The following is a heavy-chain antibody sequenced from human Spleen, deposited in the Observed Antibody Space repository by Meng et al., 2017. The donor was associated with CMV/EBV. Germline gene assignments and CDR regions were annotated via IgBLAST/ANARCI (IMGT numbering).Heavy chain of an antibody. CDR1: GFTFRSYG. V-gene: IGHV3-30*02. D-gene: IGHD3-10*01. Sequence: GRRVGSGGGVVPPGGSRRLSCAASGFTFRSYGMHWVRQAPGKGLEWVAFIRYDGSNKYYADSVKGRFTISRDNSKNTLYLQMNSLRAEDTAVYYCAKVRGGGAWDFDYWGQGTLVTVSS. CDR3: AKVRGGGAWDFDY. CDR2: IRYDGSNK. J-gene: IGHJ4*02.